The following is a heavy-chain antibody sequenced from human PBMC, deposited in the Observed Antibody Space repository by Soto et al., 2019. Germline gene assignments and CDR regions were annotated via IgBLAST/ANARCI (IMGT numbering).Heavy chain of an antibody. CDR2: IIPIFGTA. Sequence: SVKVSCKASGGTFSSYAISWVRQAPGQGLEWLGGIIPIFGTANYAQKFQGRVTITADKSTSTAYMELSSLRSEDTAVYYCASCSGSSCYSTFDYWGQGTLVTVSS. J-gene: IGHJ4*02. CDR1: GGTFSSYA. CDR3: ASCSGSSCYSTFDY. V-gene: IGHV1-69*06. D-gene: IGHD2-15*01.